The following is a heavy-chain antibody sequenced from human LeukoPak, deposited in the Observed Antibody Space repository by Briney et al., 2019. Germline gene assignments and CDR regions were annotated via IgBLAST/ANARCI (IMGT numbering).Heavy chain of an antibody. CDR3: ARESRGRSSALDY. CDR2: IIPIFGTA. Sequence: SVKVSCKASGGTFSRYAISGVRQAPGQGLEWMGGIIPIFGTANYAQKFQGRVTITADKSTSTAYMELRSLRSEDRAVYYCARESRGRSSALDYWGQGTLVTVSS. D-gene: IGHD6-13*01. CDR1: GGTFSRYA. J-gene: IGHJ4*02. V-gene: IGHV1-69*06.